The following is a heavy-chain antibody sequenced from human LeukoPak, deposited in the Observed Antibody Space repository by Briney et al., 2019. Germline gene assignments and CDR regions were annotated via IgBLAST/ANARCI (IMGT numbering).Heavy chain of an antibody. V-gene: IGHV4-4*02. Sequence: SGTLSLTCAVSGGSISSSNWWSWVRQPPGKGLEWIGEIYHSGSTNYNPSLKSRVTISVDKSKNQFSLKLSSVTAADTALYYCARGGCSSTSCYYYYGMDVWGQGTTVTVSS. CDR2: IYHSGST. CDR3: ARGGCSSTSCYYYYGMDV. D-gene: IGHD2-2*01. J-gene: IGHJ6*02. CDR1: GGSISSSNW.